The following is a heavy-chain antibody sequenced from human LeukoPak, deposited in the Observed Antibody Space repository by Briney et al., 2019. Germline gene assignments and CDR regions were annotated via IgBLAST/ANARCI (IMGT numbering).Heavy chain of an antibody. CDR1: GGSISSSSYY. J-gene: IGHJ6*02. CDR2: ISYSGST. D-gene: IGHD3-10*01. V-gene: IGHV4-61*05. CDR3: ARGYYGSGSYLMDV. Sequence: SETLSLTCTVSGGSISSSSYYWGWIRQPPGKGLEWIGYISYSGSTNYNPSFKSRVTISVDTSKNQFSLKLSSVTAVDTGVYYCARGYYGSGSYLMDVWGQGTTVTVSS.